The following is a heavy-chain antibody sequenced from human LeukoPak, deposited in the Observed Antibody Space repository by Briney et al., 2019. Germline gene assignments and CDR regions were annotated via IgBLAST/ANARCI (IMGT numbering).Heavy chain of an antibody. V-gene: IGHV3-7*01. CDR3: VRDLGDWDNSYYFDY. Sequence: GGSLRLSCAASGFTFSSYWMTWVRQAPGKGLEWVANIKQDGSEKYYVDSVKGRFTISRDNSKNTLYLQMNSLRAEDTAVYYCVRDLGDWDNSYYFDYWGQGTLVTVSS. D-gene: IGHD1/OR15-1a*01. J-gene: IGHJ4*02. CDR1: GFTFSSYW. CDR2: IKQDGSEK.